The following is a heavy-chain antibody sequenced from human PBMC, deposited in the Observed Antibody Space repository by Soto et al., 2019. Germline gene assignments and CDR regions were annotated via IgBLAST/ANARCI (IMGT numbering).Heavy chain of an antibody. CDR3: ARSSNSGYDLDPHAFDI. CDR1: GGSISSYY. CDR2: IYYSGRT. J-gene: IGHJ3*02. D-gene: IGHD5-12*01. Sequence: QVQLQESGPGLVKPSETLSLTCTVSGGSISSYYWSWIRQPPGKGLEWIGYIYYSGRTNYNPSLKSRVTRSVDTSKNQFSLKLSSVTAADTAVYYCARSSNSGYDLDPHAFDIWGQGTMVTVSS. V-gene: IGHV4-59*08.